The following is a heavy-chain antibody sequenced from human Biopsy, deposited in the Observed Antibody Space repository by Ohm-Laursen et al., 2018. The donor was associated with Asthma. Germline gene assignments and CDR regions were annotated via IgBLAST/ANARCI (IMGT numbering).Heavy chain of an antibody. V-gene: IGHV3-21*01. Sequence: SLRLSCAASGFDFSGYTMNWVRQAPGKGLEWVSSISGLSRYKYYSDSLRGRVTISRDNAKNSLHLQMSSLRAEDTAVYFCARDFTIGSGSPFHFWGPGTLVTVSS. J-gene: IGHJ4*01. CDR1: GFDFSGYT. CDR3: ARDFTIGSGSPFHF. D-gene: IGHD3-10*01. CDR2: ISGLSRYK.